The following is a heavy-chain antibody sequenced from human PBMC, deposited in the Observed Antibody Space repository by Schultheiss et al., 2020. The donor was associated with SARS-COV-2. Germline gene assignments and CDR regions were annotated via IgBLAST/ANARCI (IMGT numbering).Heavy chain of an antibody. D-gene: IGHD2/OR15-2a*01. Sequence: SETLSLTCSVSGGSNSNYYWSWLRQPPGRGLEWIGYISYSGTTKYNPSLRSRVSISDDTSNNQFSLILISVTTADTAVYYCARANEYSGRFDSWGQGTLVTVSS. V-gene: IGHV4-59*01. CDR2: ISYSGTT. CDR1: GGSNSNYY. CDR3: ARANEYSGRFDS. J-gene: IGHJ4*02.